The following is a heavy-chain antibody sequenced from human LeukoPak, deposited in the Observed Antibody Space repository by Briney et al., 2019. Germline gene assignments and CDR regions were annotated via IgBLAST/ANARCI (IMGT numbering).Heavy chain of an antibody. D-gene: IGHD4/OR15-4a*01. V-gene: IGHV1-18*01. CDR1: GYTFTSNG. CDR3: ARRGLKSPPGAEY. J-gene: IGHJ4*02. Sequence: ASVTVSCKTSGYTFTSNGITWVRQAPGQGLEWMGWISGYNGDTNYAQKFRGRVTMTADTSTSTAYMELRSLRSDDTAVYYCARRGLKSPPGAEYWGQGTLVTVSS. CDR2: ISGYNGDT.